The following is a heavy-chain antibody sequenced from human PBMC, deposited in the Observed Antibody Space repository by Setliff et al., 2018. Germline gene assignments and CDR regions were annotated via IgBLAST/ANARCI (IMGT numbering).Heavy chain of an antibody. CDR3: ARGNFYYFDRTGRGPNWFDP. Sequence: GGSLRLSCVASGFTISNYWMAWVRQAPGKGLEWVADIRQDGTNKYCMDSVEGRFTISRDNAKNSLYLQMNSLRAEDTALYYCARGNFYYFDRTGRGPNWFDPWGQGTLVTVSS. CDR1: GFTISNYW. CDR2: IRQDGTNK. J-gene: IGHJ5*02. D-gene: IGHD3-22*01. V-gene: IGHV3-7*03.